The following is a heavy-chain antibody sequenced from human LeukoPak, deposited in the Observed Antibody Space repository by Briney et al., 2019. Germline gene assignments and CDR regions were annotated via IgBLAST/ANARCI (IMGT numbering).Heavy chain of an antibody. CDR1: GVTFSASG. CDR3: VADWPVW. D-gene: IGHD3-16*01. Sequence: GGSLRLSCAVSGVTFSASGMHWVRQAPGKGLEWLSYISNDNTVIHYADSVKARFTIVKDNVKSSVFLQMNSLRADDTAVYFCVADWPVWWGQGTLVTVSS. CDR2: ISNDNTVI. J-gene: IGHJ4*02. V-gene: IGHV3-48*01.